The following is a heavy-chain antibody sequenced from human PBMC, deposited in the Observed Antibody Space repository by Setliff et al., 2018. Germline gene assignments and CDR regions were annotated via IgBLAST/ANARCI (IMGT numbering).Heavy chain of an antibody. CDR1: GFTFSNAW. CDR2: IKSKPNGGTI. D-gene: IGHD3-16*01. CDR3: ARVFCRRSCLVESYMDV. Sequence: AGGSLRLSCAASGFTFSNAWMSWVRQAPGKGLEWVGRIKSKPNGGTIDYAAPMKGRFTISREDSEDTLYLQMNSLKTEDTAVYFCARVFCRRSCLVESYMDVWGTGTTVTVSS. V-gene: IGHV3-15*01. J-gene: IGHJ6*03.